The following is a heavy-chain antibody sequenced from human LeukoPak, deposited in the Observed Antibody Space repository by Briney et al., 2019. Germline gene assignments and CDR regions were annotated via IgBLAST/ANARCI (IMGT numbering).Heavy chain of an antibody. Sequence: TASETLSLTCTVSGGSISSYYWSWIRQPPGKGLEWIGYIYYSGSTNYNPSLKSRVTISVDTSKNQFSLKLSSVTAADTAVHYCARLRVEMGAFDIWGQGTMVTVSS. V-gene: IGHV4-59*08. CDR3: ARLRVEMGAFDI. D-gene: IGHD5-24*01. CDR1: GGSISSYY. J-gene: IGHJ3*02. CDR2: IYYSGST.